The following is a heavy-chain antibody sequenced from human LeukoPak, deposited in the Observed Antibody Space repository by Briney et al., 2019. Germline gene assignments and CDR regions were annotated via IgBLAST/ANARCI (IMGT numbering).Heavy chain of an antibody. J-gene: IGHJ3*02. D-gene: IGHD3-22*01. CDR1: GFSFSRHW. CDR3: ARVVSLIVVVIDAFDI. V-gene: IGHV3-7*01. CDR2: IKQEGSGK. Sequence: GGSLRLSCAASGFSFSRHWMSWVRQAPGKGLEWVANIKQEGSGKYYVDSVKGRFTISRDDAKNSLYLQMNSLRAEDTAVYYCARVVSLIVVVIDAFDIWGQGTMVTVSS.